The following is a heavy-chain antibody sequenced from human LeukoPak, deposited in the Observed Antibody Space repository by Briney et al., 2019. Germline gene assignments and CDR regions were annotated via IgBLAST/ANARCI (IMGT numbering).Heavy chain of an antibody. CDR2: ISTYNVNT. CDR3: ARDYRGYSGYDSPDY. D-gene: IGHD5-12*01. J-gene: IGHJ4*02. V-gene: IGHV1-18*01. Sequence: ASVKVSCKASGYTFTSYAMNWVRQAPGQGLEWMGWISTYNVNTNYAQKFQGRVTMTRDMSTSTVYMELSSLRSEDTAVYYCARDYRGYSGYDSPDYWGQGTLVTVSS. CDR1: GYTFTSYA.